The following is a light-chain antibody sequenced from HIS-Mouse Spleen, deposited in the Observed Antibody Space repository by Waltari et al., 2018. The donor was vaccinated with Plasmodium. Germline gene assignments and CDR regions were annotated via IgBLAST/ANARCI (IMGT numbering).Light chain of an antibody. V-gene: IGKV1-39*01. J-gene: IGKJ1*01. CDR1: QSISNY. CDR2: AAS. CDR3: QQRYSTWT. Sequence: DIQLTQSPSSLSASLRVRVTITCRTRQSISNYLNWYQQKPGKAPKLLIHAASSLQSGVPSRFSGSGSGTDFTLNISSLQPEDFATYYCQQRYSTWTFGQGTKVEIQ.